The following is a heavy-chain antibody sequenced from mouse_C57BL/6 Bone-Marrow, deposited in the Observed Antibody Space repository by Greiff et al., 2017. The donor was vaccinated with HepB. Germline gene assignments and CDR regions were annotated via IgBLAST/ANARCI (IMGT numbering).Heavy chain of an antibody. D-gene: IGHD4-1*01. CDR1: GFNIKDDY. CDR2: IDPENGDT. CDR3: TTCLRAYWD. J-gene: IGHJ1*03. Sequence: EVQLQQSGAELVRPGASVKLSCTASGFNIKDDYMHWVKQRPEQGLEWIGWIDPENGDTEYDPKFQGKATITADTSSNTAYLQLRSLTSEDTAVYYCTTCLRAYWDRGTGITVT. V-gene: IGHV14-4*01.